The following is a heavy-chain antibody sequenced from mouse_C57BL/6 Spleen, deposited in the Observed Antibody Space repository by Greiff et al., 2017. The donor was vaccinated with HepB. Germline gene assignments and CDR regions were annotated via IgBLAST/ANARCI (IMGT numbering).Heavy chain of an antibody. CDR1: GYTFTAYN. V-gene: IGHV1-18*01. J-gene: IGHJ2*01. Sequence: EVQLQQSGPELVKPGASVKIPCKASGYTFTAYNMDWVKQSHGKSLEWIGDINPNNGGTIYNQTFKGKATLTVDKSSSTAYMELRSLTSEDTAVYYCARSHYYGSSYDYWGQGTTLTVSS. CDR3: ARSHYYGSSYDY. CDR2: INPNNGGT. D-gene: IGHD1-1*01.